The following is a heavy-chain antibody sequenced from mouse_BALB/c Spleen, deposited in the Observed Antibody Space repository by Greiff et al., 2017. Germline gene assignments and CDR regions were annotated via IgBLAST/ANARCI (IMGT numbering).Heavy chain of an antibody. CDR1: GFTFSSYT. J-gene: IGHJ3*01. CDR3: ARNRGYGSSPDWFAY. CDR2: ISNGGGSN. V-gene: IGHV5-12-2*01. D-gene: IGHD1-1*01. Sequence: EVQLVESGGGLVQPGGSLKLSCAASGFTFSSYTMSWVRQTPEKGLEWVVYISNGGGSNYYPDTVKGRFTISRDNAKNTLYLQMSSLKSEDTAMYYCARNRGYGSSPDWFAYWGQGTLVTVSA.